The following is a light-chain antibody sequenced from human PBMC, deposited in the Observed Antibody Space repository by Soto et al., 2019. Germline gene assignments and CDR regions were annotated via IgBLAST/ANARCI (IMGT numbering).Light chain of an antibody. CDR2: DVT. CDR3: CSYAGSYTVI. CDR1: SSDVGAYNY. J-gene: IGLJ2*01. V-gene: IGLV2-11*01. Sequence: QPVLTQPRSVSGSPGQSVTISCTGTSSDVGAYNYVSWYQHHPGKVPKLMIYDVTKRPSGVPDRFSGSKSGNTASLTISGLQAEDEADYYRCSYAGSYTVIFGGGTKLTVL.